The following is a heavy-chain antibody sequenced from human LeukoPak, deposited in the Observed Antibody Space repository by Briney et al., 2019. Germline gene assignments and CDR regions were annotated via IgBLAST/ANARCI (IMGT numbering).Heavy chain of an antibody. CDR1: GFTFSRYW. V-gene: IGHV3-7*01. D-gene: IGHD7-27*01. J-gene: IGHJ4*02. CDR3: ARDYTGGWNDY. CDR2: IKEDGSEA. Sequence: GGSLRLSCAAAGFTFSRYWMSWVRQATGKGLECVAKIKEDGSEAHYVDSVKGRFTISRDNAKELLYLQMNTLRAEDTAVYYCARDYTGGWNDYWGQGIRVTVSS.